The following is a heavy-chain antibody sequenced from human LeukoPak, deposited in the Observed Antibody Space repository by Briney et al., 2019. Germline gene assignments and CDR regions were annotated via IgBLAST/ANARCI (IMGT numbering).Heavy chain of an antibody. D-gene: IGHD5-18*01. CDR1: GGSISSYY. CDR2: IYYSGST. Sequence: SETLSLTCTVSGGSISSYYWSWIRQPPGKGLEWIGHIYYSGSTNYNPSLKSRVTISIDTSKNQFSLRLSSVTAADTAVYYCARGAAGYSYGWGQGTLVTVSS. V-gene: IGHV4-59*01. J-gene: IGHJ4*02. CDR3: ARGAAGYSYG.